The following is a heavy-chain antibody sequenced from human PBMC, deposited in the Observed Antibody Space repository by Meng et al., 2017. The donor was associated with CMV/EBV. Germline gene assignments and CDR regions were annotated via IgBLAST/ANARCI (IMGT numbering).Heavy chain of an antibody. CDR3: ARESASGYDYYYYYGMDV. CDR1: GFTFDDYG. D-gene: IGHD5-12*01. J-gene: IGHJ6*02. Sequence: GESLKISCAASGFTFDDYGMSWVRQAPRKGLEWVSGINWNGGSTGYADSVKGRFTISRDNAKNSLYLQMNSLRAEDTALYHCARESASGYDYYYYYGMDVWGQGTTVTVSS. CDR2: INWNGGST. V-gene: IGHV3-20*01.